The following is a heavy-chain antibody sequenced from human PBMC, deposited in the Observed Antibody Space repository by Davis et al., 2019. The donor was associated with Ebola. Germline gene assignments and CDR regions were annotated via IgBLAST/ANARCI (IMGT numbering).Heavy chain of an antibody. CDR3: AKTRSDWWNDALDL. J-gene: IGHJ3*01. V-gene: IGHV3-30*18. Sequence: GESLKISCAASGFTFSSYGMHWVRQTPGKGLEWVAVISPDGNNQHYADSVKGRFTVSRDNSESTLYLQMSSLRTEDTAVYFCAKTRSDWWNDALDLWGQGTKVTVSS. CDR2: ISPDGNNQ. CDR1: GFTFSSYG. D-gene: IGHD6-19*01.